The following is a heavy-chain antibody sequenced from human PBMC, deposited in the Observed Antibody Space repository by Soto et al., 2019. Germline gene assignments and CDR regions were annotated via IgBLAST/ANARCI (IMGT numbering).Heavy chain of an antibody. CDR3: ARGLEMATIQTAFDI. D-gene: IGHD5-12*01. J-gene: IGHJ3*02. CDR2: IIPIFGTA. CDR1: GGTFSSYA. V-gene: IGHV1-69*13. Sequence: ASVKVSCKASGGTFSSYAISWVRQAPGQGLEWMGGIIPIFGTANYAQKFQGRVTITADESTSTAYMELSSLRSEDTAVYYCARGLEMATIQTAFDIWGQGTMVTVSS.